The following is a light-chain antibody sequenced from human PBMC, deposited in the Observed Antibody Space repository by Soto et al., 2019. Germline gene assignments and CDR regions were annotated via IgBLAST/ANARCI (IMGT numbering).Light chain of an antibody. Sequence: EIVMTQSPAPLSVSPGERATLSCRARQSVSSNLAWYQQKPGQAPRLLIYGASTRATGLPARFSGSGSGTEFTLTISSLQSEDFAVYYCQQYNNWPYTFGQGTKLEIK. CDR2: GAS. V-gene: IGKV3-15*01. CDR3: QQYNNWPYT. CDR1: QSVSSN. J-gene: IGKJ2*01.